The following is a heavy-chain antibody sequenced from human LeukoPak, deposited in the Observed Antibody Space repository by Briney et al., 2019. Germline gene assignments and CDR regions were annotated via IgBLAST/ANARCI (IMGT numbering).Heavy chain of an antibody. J-gene: IGHJ4*02. CDR1: GIIFSGYG. V-gene: IGHV3-7*03. D-gene: IGHD1-1*01. Sequence: GGSLRLSCAASGIIFSGYGMHWVRQAPGKGLEWVANINQDGSEKYYADSVKGRFTISRDNAENSLYLQINSLRAEDTAIYFCTKQTPVQLEFDYWGQGTLVTVSS. CDR3: TKQTPVQLEFDY. CDR2: INQDGSEK.